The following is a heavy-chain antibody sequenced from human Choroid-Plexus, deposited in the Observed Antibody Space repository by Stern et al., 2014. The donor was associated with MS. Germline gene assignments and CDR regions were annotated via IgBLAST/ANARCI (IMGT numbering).Heavy chain of an antibody. CDR2: IHPATGAT. CDR1: GYTFTGYY. CDR3: ARDLADYRYYFDS. D-gene: IGHD4-11*01. Sequence: QVHLVESGTDVKKPGASAKVSCKASGYTFTGYYIHWGRQAPGQGLELMGRIHPATGATTYAKKFQGRVTMTRDTSISTAYMVLTRLSSDDTAVYYCARDLADYRYYFDSWGQGTLVTVSS. J-gene: IGHJ4*02. V-gene: IGHV1-2*06.